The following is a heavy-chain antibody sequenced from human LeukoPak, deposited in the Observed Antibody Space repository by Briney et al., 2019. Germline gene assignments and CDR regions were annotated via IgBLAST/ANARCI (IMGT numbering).Heavy chain of an antibody. D-gene: IGHD6-13*01. J-gene: IGHJ4*02. CDR2: INPNSGGT. Sequence: ASVKVSCKASGYTFTGYYMHWVRQAPGQGLEWMGWINPNSGGTNYAQKFQGRVTMTRNTSISTAYMELSSLRSEDTAVYYCARGTYSSSWYRDWGQGTLVTVSS. CDR3: ARGTYSSSWYRD. V-gene: IGHV1-2*02. CDR1: GYTFTGYY.